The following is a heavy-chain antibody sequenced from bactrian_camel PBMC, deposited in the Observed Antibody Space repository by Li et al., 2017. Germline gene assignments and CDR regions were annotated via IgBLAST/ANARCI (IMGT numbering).Heavy chain of an antibody. CDR2: IYTLSGIT. CDR3: AVATGSPKYLVCPY. D-gene: IGHD6*01. J-gene: IGHJ4*01. Sequence: VQLVESGGGLVQAGGSLKLSCVASQFTFSSSRSCMGWFRQAPGKWRERVATIYTLSGITDFANSVRGRFTISQDNAKNTLYLQMNSLKPEDTAVYYCAVATGSPKYLVCPYGGQGTQVTVS. V-gene: IGHV3S31*01. CDR1: QFTFSSSRSC.